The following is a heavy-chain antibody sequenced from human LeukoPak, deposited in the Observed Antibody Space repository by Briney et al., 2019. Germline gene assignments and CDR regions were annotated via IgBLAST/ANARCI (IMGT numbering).Heavy chain of an antibody. V-gene: IGHV3-23*01. CDR3: AKDQGYLYYYYMDV. CDR2: ISGSGGST. J-gene: IGHJ6*03. Sequence: PAGSLRLSCPASGFTFSSYAMSWVRQAPGKGLEGVSAISGSGGSTYYADSVKGRFTISRDNSKNTLYLQMNSLRAEDTAVYYCAKDQGYLYYYYMDVWGKGTTVTVSS. D-gene: IGHD1-1*01. CDR1: GFTFSSYA.